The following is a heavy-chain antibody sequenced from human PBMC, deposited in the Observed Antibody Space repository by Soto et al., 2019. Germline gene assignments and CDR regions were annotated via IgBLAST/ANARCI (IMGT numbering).Heavy chain of an antibody. J-gene: IGHJ4*02. CDR3: ARDRRLGSGWYFDY. CDR2: ISAYNGNT. CDR1: GYTFTSYG. V-gene: IGHV1-18*01. D-gene: IGHD6-19*01. Sequence: ASVKGSCKASGYTFTSYGISWGRQAPGQGLEWMGWISAYNGNTNYAQKLQGRVTMTTDTSTSTAYMELRSLRSDDTAVYYCARDRRLGSGWYFDYWGQGTLVTVSS.